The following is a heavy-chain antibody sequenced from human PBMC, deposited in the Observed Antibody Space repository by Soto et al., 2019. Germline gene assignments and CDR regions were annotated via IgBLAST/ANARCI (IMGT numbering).Heavy chain of an antibody. CDR1: TFSSSS. Sequence: TFSSSSISWVRQAPGQGLECMGWISVYNGNTNYAQTLQDRVTMSTDISTGTAYMELRSLRSDDTAVYYCARNASGGFDSWGQGTLVTVSS. J-gene: IGHJ4*02. CDR3: ARNASGGFDS. V-gene: IGHV1-18*01. CDR2: ISVYNGNT. D-gene: IGHD3-16*01.